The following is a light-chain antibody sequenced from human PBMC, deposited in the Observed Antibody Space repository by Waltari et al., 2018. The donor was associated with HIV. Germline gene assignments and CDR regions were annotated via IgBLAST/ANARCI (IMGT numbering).Light chain of an antibody. CDR1: PDMSSY. CDR2: GAS. CDR3: QHLNNYPLFT. J-gene: IGKJ3*01. Sequence: DIQLTQSPSFLSASVGDRVTLTCRASPDMSSYVAWYQQKPGQAPKLLIYGASTLQIGVPPRFSGSGSGTEYTLTIRRLQPDDFATYYCQHLNNYPLFTFGPGTKVDVK. V-gene: IGKV1-9*01.